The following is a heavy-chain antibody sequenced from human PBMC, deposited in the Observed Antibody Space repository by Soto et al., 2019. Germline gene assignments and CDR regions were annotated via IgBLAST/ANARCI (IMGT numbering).Heavy chain of an antibody. J-gene: IGHJ4*02. CDR1: GFAVSSNY. CDR3: ARDSCSGGSCYWGFDY. Sequence: EVQLVETGGGLIQPVGSLRLSCAASGFAVSSNYMSWVRQAPGKGLEWVSVIYGDGTTYYADSVNGRFTISRDTSKNTLYLHMNSLRAEDTAVYYCARDSCSGGSCYWGFDYWGQGTLVTVSS. CDR2: IYGDGTT. D-gene: IGHD2-15*01. V-gene: IGHV3-53*02.